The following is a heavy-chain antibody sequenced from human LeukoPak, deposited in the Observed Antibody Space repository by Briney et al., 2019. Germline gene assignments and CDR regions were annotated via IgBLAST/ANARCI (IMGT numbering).Heavy chain of an antibody. D-gene: IGHD3-22*01. CDR3: AREYDSSGYYYGY. CDR1: GGTFSSYA. J-gene: IGHJ4*02. V-gene: IGHV1-69*05. CDR2: IIPIFGTA. Sequence: SVKVSCKASGGTFSSYAISWVRQAPGQGLEWMGGIIPIFGTANYAQKFQGRVTITTDESTSTAYMELSSLRSEDTAVYYCAREYDSSGYYYGYWGQGTLVAVSS.